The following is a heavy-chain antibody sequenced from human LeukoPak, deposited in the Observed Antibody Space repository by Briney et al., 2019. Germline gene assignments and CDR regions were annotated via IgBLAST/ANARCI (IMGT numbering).Heavy chain of an antibody. CDR1: GGSFSGYY. Sequence: PSETLSLTCAVYGGSFSGYYWSWIRQPPGKGLEWIGEINHSGSTNYNPSLKSRVTISVDTSKNQFSLKLSSVTAADTAVYYCARAYTVLRFLEWLPSQYYFDYWGQGTLVTVSS. CDR3: ARAYTVLRFLEWLPSQYYFDY. J-gene: IGHJ4*02. CDR2: INHSGST. D-gene: IGHD3-3*01. V-gene: IGHV4-34*01.